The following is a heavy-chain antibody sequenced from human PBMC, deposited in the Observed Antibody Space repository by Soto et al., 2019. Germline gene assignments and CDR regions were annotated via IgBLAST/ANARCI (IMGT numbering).Heavy chain of an antibody. CDR3: ARGPYGDYWIDY. J-gene: IGHJ4*02. Sequence: NPSETLSLTCAVYGGSFSGYYWSWIRQPPGKGLEWIGEINHSGSTNYNPSLKSRVTISVDTSKNQFSLKLSSVTAADTAVYYCARGPYGDYWIDYWGQGTLVTVSS. V-gene: IGHV4-34*01. CDR1: GGSFSGYY. D-gene: IGHD4-17*01. CDR2: INHSGST.